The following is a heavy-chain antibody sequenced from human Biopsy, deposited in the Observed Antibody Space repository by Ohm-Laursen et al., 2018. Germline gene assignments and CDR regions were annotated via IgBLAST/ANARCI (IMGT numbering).Heavy chain of an antibody. D-gene: IGHD3-22*01. Sequence: SDTLSLTCAVYGESFNGYYWSWIRQTPGKGLEWIEEINHSGRTNYNPSLKSRVTISVDTSKNQFSLKVMSVTAADTAVYYCVRGVDYYDPYHYYALDVWGQGTTVTVSS. CDR3: VRGVDYYDPYHYYALDV. J-gene: IGHJ6*02. CDR2: INHSGRT. CDR1: GESFNGYY. V-gene: IGHV4-34*01.